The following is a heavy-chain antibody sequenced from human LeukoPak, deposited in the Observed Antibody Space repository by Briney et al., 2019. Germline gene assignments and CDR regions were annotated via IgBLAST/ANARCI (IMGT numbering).Heavy chain of an antibody. V-gene: IGHV3-64*01. J-gene: IGHJ4*02. Sequence: PGGSLRLSCAASGFTFSSHGMNWVRQAPGKGLEYVSAISNNGGSTYYANTVKGRFTISRDNSKNTLYLQMGSLRAEDMAVYYCARAVRTQSSSWYDYWGQGTLVTVSS. CDR3: ARAVRTQSSSWYDY. CDR2: ISNNGGST. CDR1: GFTFSSHG. D-gene: IGHD6-13*01.